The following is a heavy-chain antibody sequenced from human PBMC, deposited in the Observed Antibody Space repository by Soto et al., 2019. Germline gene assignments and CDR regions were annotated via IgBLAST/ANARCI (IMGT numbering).Heavy chain of an antibody. D-gene: IGHD6-6*01. J-gene: IGHJ6*03. CDR2: ILSSSGSI. Sequence: EVQLVESGGGLVKPGGSLRLSCAASGVTFSSFSFNWVRQAPGKGLEWVSFILSSSGSIYYADSVKGRFTISRDNAKNSQYLQMNSLKDEDTAVYYCARDSGEKLVRRGFYYYYMDVWGKGTTVTVSS. CDR3: ARDSGEKLVRRGFYYYYMDV. CDR1: GVTFSSFS. V-gene: IGHV3-21*01.